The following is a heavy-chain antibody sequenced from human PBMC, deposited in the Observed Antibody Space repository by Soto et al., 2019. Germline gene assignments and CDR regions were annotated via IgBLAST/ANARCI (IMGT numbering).Heavy chain of an antibody. Sequence: SETLSLTCTVSGGSISSYYWSWIRQPPGKGLEWIGYIYYSGSTNYNPSLKSRVNTSVDTSQNQFSLKLSSVTAADTAVYYCARGDTGYSSSWYSYSVDYWGQGTLVTVS. CDR1: GGSISSYY. J-gene: IGHJ4*02. V-gene: IGHV4-59*01. D-gene: IGHD6-13*01. CDR3: ARGDTGYSSSWYSYSVDY. CDR2: IYYSGST.